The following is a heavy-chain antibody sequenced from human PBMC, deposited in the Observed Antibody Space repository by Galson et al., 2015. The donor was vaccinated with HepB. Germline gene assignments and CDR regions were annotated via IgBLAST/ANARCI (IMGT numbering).Heavy chain of an antibody. CDR3: ARVLARRVCDAFDI. D-gene: IGHD2-8*01. J-gene: IGHJ3*02. Sequence: QVQLQESGPGLVKPSETLSLTCTVSGGSISSYYWSWIRQPPGKGREWIGYIYYSGSTNYNPSLKSRVTISVDTSKNQFSLKLSSVTAADTAVYYCARVLARRVCDAFDIWGQGTMVTVSS. CDR1: GGSISSYY. CDR2: IYYSGST. V-gene: IGHV4-59*01.